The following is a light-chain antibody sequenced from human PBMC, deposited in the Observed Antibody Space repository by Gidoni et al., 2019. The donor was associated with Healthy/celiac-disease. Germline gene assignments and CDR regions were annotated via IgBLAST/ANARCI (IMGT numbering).Light chain of an antibody. Sequence: LSPGERATLACRASQSVSSYLAWYQQKPGQAPRLLIYDASNRATGIPARFSGSGSGTDFTLTISSLEPEDFAVYYCQQRSNWPPWTFGQGTKVEIK. J-gene: IGKJ1*01. V-gene: IGKV3-11*01. CDR3: QQRSNWPPWT. CDR1: QSVSSY. CDR2: DAS.